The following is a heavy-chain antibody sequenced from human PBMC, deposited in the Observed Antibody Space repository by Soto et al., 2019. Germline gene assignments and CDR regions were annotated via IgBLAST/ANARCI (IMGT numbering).Heavy chain of an antibody. CDR1: GFTFSSYA. CDR3: ARRGSGSYYDY. CDR2: ISGSGGST. J-gene: IGHJ4*01. D-gene: IGHD1-26*01. Sequence: EVQLLESGGGLVQPGGSLRLSCAASGFTFSSYAMRWVRQAPVKGLEWVSAISGSGGSTYYADSVKGRFTISRDNSKNTLYLQMNSLRAEDTALYYCARRGSGSYYDYWGHGTLVTVSS. V-gene: IGHV3-23*01.